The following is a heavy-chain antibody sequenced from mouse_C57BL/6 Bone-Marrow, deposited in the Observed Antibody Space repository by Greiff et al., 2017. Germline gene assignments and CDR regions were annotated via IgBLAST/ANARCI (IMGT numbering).Heavy chain of an antibody. D-gene: IGHD1-1*01. CDR1: GYTFTSYW. V-gene: IGHV1-7*01. CDR3: ARWGTTVVRYFDV. Sequence: VQLQESGAELAKPGASVKLSCKASGYTFTSYWMHWVKQRPGRGLEWIGYINPSSGYTKYNQKFKDKATLTADKSSSTAYMQLSSLTYADSAVYYCARWGTTVVRYFDVWGTGTTVTVSS. CDR2: INPSSGYT. J-gene: IGHJ1*03.